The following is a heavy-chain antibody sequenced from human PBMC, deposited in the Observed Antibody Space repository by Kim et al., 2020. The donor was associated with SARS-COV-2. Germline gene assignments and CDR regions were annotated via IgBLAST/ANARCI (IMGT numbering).Heavy chain of an antibody. Sequence: YSQTLKDRVTITRDTSARTVYMELNSLRSEDTAVYYCARGGHSSGSLGFDHWGQGTPVTVSS. CDR3: ARGGHSSGSLGFDH. V-gene: IGHV1-3*01. J-gene: IGHJ4*02. D-gene: IGHD6-19*01.